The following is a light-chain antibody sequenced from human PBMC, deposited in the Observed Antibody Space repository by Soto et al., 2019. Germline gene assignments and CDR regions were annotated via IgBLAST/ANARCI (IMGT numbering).Light chain of an antibody. CDR3: GTWDTSLNVLFV. V-gene: IGLV1-51*01. CDR2: DNN. J-gene: IGLJ1*01. CDR1: SSTIGTNY. Sequence: QSVLTQPPSVSAAPGQNVTISCSGTSSTIGTNYVSWYQHVPGTAPKLLIYDNNKRPSGIPDRFSAFKSATSVTLDIAGLQTGDEADYYCGTWDTSLNVLFVFGTGTKLTVL.